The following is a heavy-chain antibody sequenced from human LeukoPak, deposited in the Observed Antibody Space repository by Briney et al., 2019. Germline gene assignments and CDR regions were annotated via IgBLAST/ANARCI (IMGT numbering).Heavy chain of an antibody. J-gene: IGHJ4*02. V-gene: IGHV3-23*01. Sequence: GGSLRLSCAASGFTFNTYVMSWVRQAPGKGLEWVSAISGSGGGTYYVDSVKGRFTISRDNAKNSLYLQMNSLRAEDTAIYYCTRVGYIDEGIDYWGQGTLVTVSS. CDR3: TRVGYIDEGIDY. CDR2: ISGSGGGT. D-gene: IGHD5-24*01. CDR1: GFTFNTYV.